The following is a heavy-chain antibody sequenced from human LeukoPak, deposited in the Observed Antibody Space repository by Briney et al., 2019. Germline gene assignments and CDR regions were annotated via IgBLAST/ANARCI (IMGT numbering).Heavy chain of an antibody. V-gene: IGHV4-61*02. CDR2: IFTSGST. Sequence: SETLSLTCTVSGGSISTGSYYWSWIRQPAGKELQWIGRIFTSGSTNYNPSLKSRVTISVGTSKNQFSLKLSSVTAADTAVYYCARARYQPREVVPAARRYYYYMDVWGKGTTVTVSS. CDR1: GGSISTGSYY. D-gene: IGHD2-2*01. CDR3: ARARYQPREVVPAARRYYYYMDV. J-gene: IGHJ6*03.